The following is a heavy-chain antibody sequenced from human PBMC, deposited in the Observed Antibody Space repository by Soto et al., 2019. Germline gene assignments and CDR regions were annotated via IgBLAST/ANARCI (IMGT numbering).Heavy chain of an antibody. CDR2: IYNSGST. CDR3: ASGRRMYYHDSSDYYPFDY. Sequence: SETLSLTCTVSGGSVSSGDYYWSWIRQPPGKGLEWIGYIYNSGSTKYKPSLKSRVTISVDTSKNQFSLKLRSVTAADTAVYYCASGRRMYYHDSSDYYPFDYWGQGTLVTVSS. D-gene: IGHD3-22*01. CDR1: GGSVSSGDYY. J-gene: IGHJ4*02. V-gene: IGHV4-61*08.